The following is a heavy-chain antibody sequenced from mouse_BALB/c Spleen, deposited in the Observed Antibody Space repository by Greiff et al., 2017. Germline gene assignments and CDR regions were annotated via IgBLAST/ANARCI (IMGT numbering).Heavy chain of an antibody. CDR2: ISYDGSN. J-gene: IGHJ3*01. V-gene: IGHV3-6*02. CDR3: AAYGYDGAWFAY. Sequence: EVQLQESGPGLVKPSQSLSLTCSVTGYSITSGYYWNWIRQFPGNKLEWMGYISYDGSNNYNPSLKNRISITRDTSKNQFFLKLNSVTTEDTATYYCAAYGYDGAWFAYWGQGTLVTVSA. CDR1: GYSITSGYY. D-gene: IGHD2-2*01.